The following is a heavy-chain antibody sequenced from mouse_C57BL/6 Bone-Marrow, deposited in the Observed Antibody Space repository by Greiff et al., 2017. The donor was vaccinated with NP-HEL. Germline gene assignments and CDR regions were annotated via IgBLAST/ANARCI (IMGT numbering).Heavy chain of an antibody. V-gene: IGHV5-9*01. Sequence: EVKLMESGGGLVKPGGSLKLSCAASGFTFSSYTMSWVRQTPEKRLEWVATISGGGGNTYYPDSVKGRFTISRDNAKNTLYLQMSSLRSEDTALYYCARPLTTVVATSSYWYFDVWGTGTTVTVSS. CDR1: GFTFSSYT. CDR3: ARPLTTVVATSSYWYFDV. CDR2: ISGGGGNT. D-gene: IGHD1-1*01. J-gene: IGHJ1*03.